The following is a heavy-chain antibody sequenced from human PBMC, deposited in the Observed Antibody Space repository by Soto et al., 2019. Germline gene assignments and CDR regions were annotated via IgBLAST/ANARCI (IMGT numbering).Heavy chain of an antibody. V-gene: IGHV4-31*03. CDR3: ARDLADSNYGPYNYYYGMVG. Sequence: SETLSLTCTVSGGSISSCGYCWTWIRQHPGKGLEWIGYIYYSGSTYYNPSLKSRVTISVDTSKNQFSLKLSSVTAADTAVYYCARDLADSNYGPYNYYYGMVGWGQGTTVTVSS. CDR2: IYYSGST. D-gene: IGHD4-4*01. J-gene: IGHJ6*02. CDR1: GGSISSCGYC.